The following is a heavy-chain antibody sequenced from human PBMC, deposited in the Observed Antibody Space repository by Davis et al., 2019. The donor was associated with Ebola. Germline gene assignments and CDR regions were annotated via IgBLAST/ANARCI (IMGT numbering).Heavy chain of an antibody. V-gene: IGHV3-7*01. D-gene: IGHD5-24*01. J-gene: IGHJ4*02. CDR2: INQDGSEK. CDR1: GFTFSSYS. CDR3: ARDYVDGYKSGNFDY. Sequence: GGSLRLSCAASGFTFSSYSMTWVRQAPGKGLEWVDNINQDGSEKDYVDSVKGRFTISRDNGMNSMYLQMNSLRAEDTAVYYCARDYVDGYKSGNFDYWGQGTLVTVSS.